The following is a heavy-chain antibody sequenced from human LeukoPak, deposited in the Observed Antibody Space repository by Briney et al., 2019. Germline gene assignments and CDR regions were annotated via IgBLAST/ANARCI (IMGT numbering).Heavy chain of an antibody. V-gene: IGHV3-30*02. Sequence: PGGSLKLSCAASEFTFSSSAMHWVCQAPGKGLAWVAFIGHEGTNKYYADSVKGRFTISRDNSKNTLYLQMNSLRAEDTAVYYCAKDGHWTFDYWGQGTLVTVSS. CDR1: EFTFSSSA. D-gene: IGHD1-1*01. CDR3: AKDGHWTFDY. CDR2: IGHEGTNK. J-gene: IGHJ4*02.